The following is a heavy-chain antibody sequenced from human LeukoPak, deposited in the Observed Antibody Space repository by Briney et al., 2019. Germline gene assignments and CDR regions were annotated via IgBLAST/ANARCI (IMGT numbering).Heavy chain of an antibody. D-gene: IGHD6-19*01. CDR3: AKDRLSSARGYFDY. J-gene: IGHJ4*02. CDR1: GFTFSSYA. V-gene: IGHV3-23*01. CDR2: ISGSGIST. Sequence: GGSLRLSCAASGFTFSSYAMSWVRQAPGKGLEWVSAISGSGISTNYADSVKGRFTISRDNSKNTLYLQINSLRAEDTAVCYCAKDRLSSARGYFDYWGQGTLVTVSS.